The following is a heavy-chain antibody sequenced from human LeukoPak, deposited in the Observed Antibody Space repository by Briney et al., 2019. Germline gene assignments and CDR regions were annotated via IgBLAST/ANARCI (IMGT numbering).Heavy chain of an antibody. V-gene: IGHV4-38-2*02. Sequence: SETLSLTCTVSGYSISSGYYWGWIRQPPGKGLEWIGSIYHSGSTYYNPSLKSRVTISVDTSKNQFSLKLSSVTAADTAVYYCARGRGVVVPAAPDYWGQGTLVTVSS. CDR1: GYSISSGYY. J-gene: IGHJ4*02. CDR3: ARGRGVVVPAAPDY. CDR2: IYHSGST. D-gene: IGHD2-2*01.